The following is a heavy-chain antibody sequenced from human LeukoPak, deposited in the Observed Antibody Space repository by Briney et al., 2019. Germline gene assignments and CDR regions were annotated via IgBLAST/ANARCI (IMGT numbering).Heavy chain of an antibody. CDR3: AKDINRYSGYDWNENYYYGMDV. CDR1: GFTFSSYG. D-gene: IGHD5-12*01. V-gene: IGHV3-30*18. Sequence: GGSLRLSCAASGFTFSSYGMHWVRQAPGKGLEWVAVISYDGSNKYYADSVKGRFTISRDNSKNTLYLQMNSLRAEDTAVYYCAKDINRYSGYDWNENYYYGMDVWGQGTTVTVSS. J-gene: IGHJ6*02. CDR2: ISYDGSNK.